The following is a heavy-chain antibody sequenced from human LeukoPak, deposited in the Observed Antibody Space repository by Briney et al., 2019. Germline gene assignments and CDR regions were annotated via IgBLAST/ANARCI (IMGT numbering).Heavy chain of an antibody. Sequence: ASVKVSCKASGYTFTSYDINWVRQATGQGLEWMGWMNPNSGNTGYARKFQGRVTITRNTSISTAYMELSSLRSEDTAVYYCARHGYDFWSGYSVFDYWGQGTLVTVSS. D-gene: IGHD3-3*01. J-gene: IGHJ4*02. CDR3: ARHGYDFWSGYSVFDY. V-gene: IGHV1-8*03. CDR1: GYTFTSYD. CDR2: MNPNSGNT.